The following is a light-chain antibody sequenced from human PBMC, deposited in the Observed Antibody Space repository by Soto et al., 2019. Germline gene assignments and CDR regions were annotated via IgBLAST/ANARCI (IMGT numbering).Light chain of an antibody. CDR3: QQYYSTPWT. Sequence: PGERATLSCRASQTVRNNYLAWYQQKPGQAPRLLIYDASSRATGIPDRFSGSGSGTDFTLTINSLQAEDVAVYYCQQYYSTPWTFGQGTKVDIK. J-gene: IGKJ1*01. CDR2: DAS. CDR1: QTVRNNY. V-gene: IGKV3-20*01.